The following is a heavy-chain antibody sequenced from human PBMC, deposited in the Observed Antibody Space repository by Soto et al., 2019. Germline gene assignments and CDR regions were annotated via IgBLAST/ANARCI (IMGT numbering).Heavy chain of an antibody. CDR2: IYYSGST. CDR3: ARADDTAMVYYYGMYV. J-gene: IGHJ6*02. V-gene: IGHV4-59*01. CDR1: GGSISSYY. Sequence: QVQLQESGPGLVKPSETLSLTCTVSGGSISSYYWSWIRQPPGKGLEWIGYIYYSGSTNYNPSLKSRVTISVDTSKNQFSLKLSSVIAADTAVYYCARADDTAMVYYYGMYVWGQGTTVTVSS. D-gene: IGHD5-18*01.